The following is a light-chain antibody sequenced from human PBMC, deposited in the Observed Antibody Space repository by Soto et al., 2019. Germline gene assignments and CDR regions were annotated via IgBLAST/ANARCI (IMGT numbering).Light chain of an antibody. V-gene: IGLV1-40*01. CDR3: QSYDSSLIVSKV. CDR1: SSNIGAGYD. CDR2: ANS. Sequence: QSVLTQPPSVSGAPGQRVTISCSGSSSNIGAGYDVQWYRQFPGTAPKLIIYANSDRPSGVPDRFSGSKSGTSASQAITGLQAEDEADYYCQSYDSSLIVSKVFGTGTKVTVL. J-gene: IGLJ1*01.